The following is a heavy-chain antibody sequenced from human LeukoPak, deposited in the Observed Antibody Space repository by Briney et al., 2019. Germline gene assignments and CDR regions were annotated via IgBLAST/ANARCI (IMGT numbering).Heavy chain of an antibody. J-gene: IGHJ4*02. CDR2: ISGSSGII. Sequence: PGRSLRLSCAASGFTFNTYTMNWVRQAPGKGLEWVSYISGSSGIIDYADSVRGRFTISRDNAKNSLYLQMNSLRAEDTAVYYCARGSTYYESSGRVPFDYWGQGTLVTVSS. D-gene: IGHD3-22*01. CDR1: GFTFNTYT. CDR3: ARGSTYYESSGRVPFDY. V-gene: IGHV3-48*01.